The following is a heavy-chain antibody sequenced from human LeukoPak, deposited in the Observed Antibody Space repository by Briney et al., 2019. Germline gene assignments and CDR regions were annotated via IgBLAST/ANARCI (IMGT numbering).Heavy chain of an antibody. Sequence: SETLSLTCTVSGGSISSSTYYWGWLRQPPGKGLEWIGNIYYSGSTYYNPSLESRVTISVHTPKNQFSLKLSSVTAADTAVYYCARDGYLAADYWGQGTLVTVSS. CDR1: GGSISSSTYY. J-gene: IGHJ4*02. V-gene: IGHV4-39*07. CDR3: ARDGYLAADY. CDR2: IYYSGST. D-gene: IGHD2-2*03.